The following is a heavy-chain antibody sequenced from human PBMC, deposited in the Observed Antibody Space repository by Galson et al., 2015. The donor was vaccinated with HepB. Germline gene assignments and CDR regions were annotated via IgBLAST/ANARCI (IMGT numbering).Heavy chain of an antibody. V-gene: IGHV6-1*01. D-gene: IGHD5-18*01. Sequence: CAISGDSVSSNSAGWNWIRQSPSRGLEWLGRTYYRSKWYNDYAESVKSRLTINPDTSKSQFSLQLNSVTPEDTAVYYCARDGDRYSFDYWGQGTLVTVSS. CDR3: ARDGDRYSFDY. CDR2: TYYRSKWYN. J-gene: IGHJ4*02. CDR1: GDSVSSNSAG.